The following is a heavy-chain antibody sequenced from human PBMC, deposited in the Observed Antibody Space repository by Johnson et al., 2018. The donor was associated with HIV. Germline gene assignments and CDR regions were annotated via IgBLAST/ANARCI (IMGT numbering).Heavy chain of an antibody. CDR1: GFTFSHNW. V-gene: IGHV3-7*01. CDR2: INHDVSAI. Sequence: VQLVESGGGLVQPGGSLRLSCVGSGFTFSHNWMSWVRQAPGKGPEWVANINHDVSAIQYADSVKGRFTISRDNAKRSLFLQMNSLRVEDTAVYFCGSLGDGHQKGAFEICGHGTMVTVSS. CDR3: GSLGDGHQKGAFEI. J-gene: IGHJ3*02. D-gene: IGHD3-16*01.